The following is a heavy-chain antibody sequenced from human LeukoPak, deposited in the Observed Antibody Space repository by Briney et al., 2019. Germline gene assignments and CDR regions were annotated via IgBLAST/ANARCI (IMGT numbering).Heavy chain of an antibody. CDR3: ARKRVYYYYYMDV. V-gene: IGHV4-34*01. Sequence: SETLSLTCAVYGWSFSGYYWSWIRQPPGKGLEWIGEINHSGSTNYNPSLKSRVTISVDTSKSQFSLKLSSVTAADTAVYYCARKRVYYYYYMDVWGKGTTVTVSS. CDR2: INHSGST. CDR1: GWSFSGYY. J-gene: IGHJ6*03.